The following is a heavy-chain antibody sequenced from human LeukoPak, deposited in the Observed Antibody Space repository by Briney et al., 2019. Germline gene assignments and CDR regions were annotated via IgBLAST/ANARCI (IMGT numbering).Heavy chain of an antibody. D-gene: IGHD3-22*01. V-gene: IGHV3-30*18. CDR3: AKFWPDSSGYPTSDY. J-gene: IGHJ4*02. Sequence: PGGSLRLSCAASGFTFSSYGMHWVRQAPGKGLEWVAVISYDGSNKYYADSVKGRFTISRDNSKNTLYLQMNSLRAEDTAVYYCAKFWPDSSGYPTSDYWGQGTLVTVSS. CDR2: ISYDGSNK. CDR1: GFTFSSYG.